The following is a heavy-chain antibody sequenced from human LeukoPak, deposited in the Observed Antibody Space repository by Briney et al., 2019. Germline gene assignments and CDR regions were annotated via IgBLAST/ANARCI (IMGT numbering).Heavy chain of an antibody. CDR1: GYTFTSYY. J-gene: IGHJ4*02. CDR3: ARDPHSSSWYDY. Sequence: GASVKVSCKASGYTFTSYYMHWVRQAPGQGLEWMGMINPSGGSTSYAQKFQGRVTMTRDTSTSTVYMELSSLRSEDTAVYHRARDPHSSSWYDYWGQGTLVTVSS. V-gene: IGHV1-46*01. D-gene: IGHD6-13*01. CDR2: INPSGGST.